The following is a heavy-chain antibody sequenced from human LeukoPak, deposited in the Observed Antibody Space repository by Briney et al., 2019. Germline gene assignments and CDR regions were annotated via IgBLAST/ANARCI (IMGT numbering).Heavy chain of an antibody. V-gene: IGHV1-69*01. D-gene: IGHD1-1*01. CDR1: GGTFSSYA. CDR3: ASLDRPNHSYYFDY. Sequence: SVKVSCKASGGTFSSYAISWVRQAPGQGLEWMGGIIPIFGTANYAQKFQGRVTITADESTSTAYMELSSLRSEDTAVYYCASLDRPNHSYYFDYWGQGTLVTVSS. CDR2: IIPIFGTA. J-gene: IGHJ4*02.